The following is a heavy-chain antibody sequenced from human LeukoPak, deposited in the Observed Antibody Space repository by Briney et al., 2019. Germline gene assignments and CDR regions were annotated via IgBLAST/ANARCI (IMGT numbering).Heavy chain of an antibody. D-gene: IGHD1-26*01. CDR3: ASLTRGALDY. CDR2: IYYSGST. CDR1: GGSISSYY. V-gene: IGHV4-59*01. J-gene: IGHJ4*02. Sequence: TSETLSLTCTGSGGSISSYYGSWIRQPPGKGLEWIGYIYYSGSTNYNPSLKSRVTISVDTSKDQFSLKLSSVPAADTAVYYCASLTRGALDYWGQGTLVTVSS.